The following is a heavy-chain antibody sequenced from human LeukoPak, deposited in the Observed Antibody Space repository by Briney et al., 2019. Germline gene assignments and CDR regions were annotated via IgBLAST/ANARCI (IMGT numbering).Heavy chain of an antibody. CDR2: ISTDGSSN. D-gene: IGHD6-19*01. CDR3: ARGRLTSSWYYFDY. J-gene: IGHJ4*02. V-gene: IGHV3-74*01. CDR1: GFTFSGYW. Sequence: GGSLRLSCAASGFTFSGYWMHWVRQAPGKGLVWVSRISTDGSSNTYADSVKGRFTISRDNAKNTLYLQMNSLRAEDTAVYYCARGRLTSSWYYFDYWGQGTLVTVSS.